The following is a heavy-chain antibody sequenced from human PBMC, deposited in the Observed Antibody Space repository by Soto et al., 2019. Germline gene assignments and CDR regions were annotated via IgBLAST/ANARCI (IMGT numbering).Heavy chain of an antibody. J-gene: IGHJ4*02. CDR1: GFTFSSYG. D-gene: IGHD3-3*01. CDR2: IWYDGSNK. CDR3: AKGAPAILESLLFTLDF. V-gene: IGHV3-30*02. Sequence: GGSLRLSCAASGFTFSSYGMHWVRQAPGKGLEWVAVIWYDGSNKYYADSVKGRFTISRDNSKDTLYLQMNSLRAEDTAVYYCAKGAPAILESLLFTLDFWGQGALVTVSS.